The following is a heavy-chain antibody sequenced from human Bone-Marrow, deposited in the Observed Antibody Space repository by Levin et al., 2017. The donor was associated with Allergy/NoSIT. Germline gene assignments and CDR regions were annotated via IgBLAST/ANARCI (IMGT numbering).Heavy chain of an antibody. V-gene: IGHV5-51*01. CDR3: ARLAYCGGDCYAPGEYFQH. CDR2: IYPGDSDT. D-gene: IGHD2-21*02. Sequence: GESLKISCKGSGYSFTSYWIGWVRQMPGKGLEWMGIIYPGDSDTRYSPSFQGQVTISADKSISTAYLQWSSLKASDTAMYYCARLAYCGGDCYAPGEYFQHWGQGTLVTVSS. J-gene: IGHJ1*01. CDR1: GYSFTSYW.